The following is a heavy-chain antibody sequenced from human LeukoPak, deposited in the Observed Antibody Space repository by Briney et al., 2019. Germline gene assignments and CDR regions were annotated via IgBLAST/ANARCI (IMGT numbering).Heavy chain of an antibody. CDR2: IYTSGST. D-gene: IGHD3-10*01. CDR3: ARDGGAINWFDP. V-gene: IGHV4-61*02. J-gene: IGHJ5*02. CDR1: GGSISSGSYY. Sequence: SQTLSLTCTVSGGSISSGSYYWSWIRQPAGKGLEWIGRIYTSGSTNYNPSLESRVTISVDTSKNQFSLKLSSVTAADTAVYYCARDGGAINWFDPWGQGTLVTVSS.